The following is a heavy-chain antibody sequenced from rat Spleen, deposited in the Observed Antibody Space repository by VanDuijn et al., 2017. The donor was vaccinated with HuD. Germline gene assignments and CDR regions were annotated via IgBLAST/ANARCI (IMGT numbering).Heavy chain of an antibody. V-gene: IGHV5-25*01. CDR1: GFTFSDYY. CDR3: ARHGYNSYFDY. D-gene: IGHD1-9*01. J-gene: IGHJ2*01. CDR2: ISSDGGGT. Sequence: EVQLVESDGGLVQPGRSLKLSCAASGFTFSDYYMAWVRQAPTKGLAWVASISSDGGGTYYPDSVKGRFTISRDNTKSTLYLQMDSLRSADTATYYCARHGYNSYFDYWGQGVMVTVSS.